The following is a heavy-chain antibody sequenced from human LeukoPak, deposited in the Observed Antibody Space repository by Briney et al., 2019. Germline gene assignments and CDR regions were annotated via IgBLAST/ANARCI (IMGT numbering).Heavy chain of an antibody. CDR3: ARDRDSYDSSGYYYWFDP. Sequence: SETLSLTCTASGGSISSYYWSWIRQPPGKGLEWIGYIYYSGSTNYNPSLKSRVTISVDTSKNQFSLKLSSVTAADTAVYYCARDRDSYDSSGYYYWFDPWGQGTLVTVSS. D-gene: IGHD3-22*01. CDR2: IYYSGST. V-gene: IGHV4-59*01. CDR1: GGSISSYY. J-gene: IGHJ5*02.